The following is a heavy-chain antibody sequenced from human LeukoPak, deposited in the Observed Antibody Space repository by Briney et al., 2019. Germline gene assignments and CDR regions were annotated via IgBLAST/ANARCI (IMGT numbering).Heavy chain of an antibody. Sequence: SETLSCTCAVYGGSVSGYYWSWIRQPPGKGLEWIGEINHSGSTNYNPSLKSRVTITVETPRNQFSVKLSSVTAADTAVYYCARGDGSGSYYFDYWGQGTLVTVSS. CDR2: INHSGST. D-gene: IGHD3-10*01. CDR3: ARGDGSGSYYFDY. J-gene: IGHJ4*02. V-gene: IGHV4-34*01. CDR1: GGSVSGYY.